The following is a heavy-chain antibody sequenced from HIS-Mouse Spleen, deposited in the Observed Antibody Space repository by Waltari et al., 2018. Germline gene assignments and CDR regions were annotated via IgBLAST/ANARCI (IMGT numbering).Heavy chain of an antibody. D-gene: IGHD4-17*01. V-gene: IGHV4-39*07. CDR2: IYYSGDT. J-gene: IGHJ3*02. Sequence: QLQLQESGPGLVKPSETLSLTCTVSGGSISSSSYYWGWIRQPPGKGLEWIGSIYYSGDTYYNPSLKGRVTISVDTSKNQFSLKLSSVTAADTAVYYCARTGYYYGGNSGAFDIWGQGTMVTVSS. CDR3: ARTGYYYGGNSGAFDI. CDR1: GGSISSSSYY.